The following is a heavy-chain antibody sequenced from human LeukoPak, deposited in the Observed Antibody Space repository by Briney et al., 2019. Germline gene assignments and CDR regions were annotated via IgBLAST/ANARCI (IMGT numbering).Heavy chain of an antibody. CDR1: GGSFSGYY. J-gene: IGHJ4*02. D-gene: IGHD3-22*01. V-gene: IGHV4-34*01. CDR2: INHSGST. Sequence: SETLSLTCAVYGGSFSGYYWSWIRQPPGKGLEWIGEINHSGSTNYNPSLKSRATISVDTSKNQFSLKLSSVTAADTAVYFCARGPPTDYYDSSGFYYVFDYWGQGTLVTVSS. CDR3: ARGPPTDYYDSSGFYYVFDY.